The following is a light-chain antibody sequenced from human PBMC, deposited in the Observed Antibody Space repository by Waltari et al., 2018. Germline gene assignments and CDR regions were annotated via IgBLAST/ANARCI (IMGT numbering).Light chain of an antibody. CDR1: QRITFH. V-gene: IGKV1-39*01. Sequence: DIQMTQSPSFLSASVGDRVSISCRASQRITFHLNWYQQKPGKAPKLLISDASSLQRGVPSRFSGSGFGTDFTLTISSLQPEDFATYYCQQADSFPFTFGPGTKVDIK. J-gene: IGKJ3*01. CDR2: DAS. CDR3: QQADSFPFT.